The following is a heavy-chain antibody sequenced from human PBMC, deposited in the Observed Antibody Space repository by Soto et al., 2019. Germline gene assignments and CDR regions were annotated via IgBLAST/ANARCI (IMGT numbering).Heavy chain of an antibody. Sequence: QVQLVQSGAEVKKPGASVRVSCKGSGYTFTNHGIIWVRQAPGQGREWMGWIDPYTGNTNYAQYLQGRVIMPTDTSTSTAYMDLESLTADDTAVYSCATAHPPTQLPGSRFEPWGQGTRVTVSS. J-gene: IGHJ5*02. CDR2: IDPYTGNT. CDR1: GYTFTNHG. V-gene: IGHV1-18*01. CDR3: ATAHPPTQLPGSRFEP. D-gene: IGHD2-2*01.